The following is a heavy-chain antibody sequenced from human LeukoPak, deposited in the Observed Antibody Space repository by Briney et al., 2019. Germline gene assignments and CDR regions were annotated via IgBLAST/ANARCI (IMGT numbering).Heavy chain of an antibody. V-gene: IGHV3-30*18. J-gene: IGHJ4*02. Sequence: PGRSLRLSCAASGFTFSSYGMHWVRQAPGKGLEWVAVISYDGSNKYYADSVKGRFTISRDNSKNTLYLQMNSLRAEDTAAYYCAKSTPTDIVVVVAALDYWGQGTLVTVSS. CDR3: AKSTPTDIVVVVAALDY. CDR1: GFTFSSYG. CDR2: ISYDGSNK. D-gene: IGHD2-15*01.